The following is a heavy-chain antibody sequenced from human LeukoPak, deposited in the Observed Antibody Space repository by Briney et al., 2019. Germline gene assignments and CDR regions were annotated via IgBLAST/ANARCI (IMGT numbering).Heavy chain of an antibody. J-gene: IGHJ4*02. CDR2: IYYSGST. V-gene: IGHV4-39*01. CDR1: GGSISSSSYY. CDR3: ARQTGSGLFILP. D-gene: IGHD3/OR15-3a*01. Sequence: SETLSLTCSVSGGSISSSSYYWGWIRQPPGKGLEWIGSIYYSGSTYYNPSLKSRVTISVDTSKNQFSLRLTSVTAADTAVYYCARQTGSGLFILPGGQGTLVTVSS.